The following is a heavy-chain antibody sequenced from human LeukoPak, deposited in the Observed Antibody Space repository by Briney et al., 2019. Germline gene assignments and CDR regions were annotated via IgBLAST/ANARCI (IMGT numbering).Heavy chain of an antibody. CDR3: ASSGYSYALDI. J-gene: IGHJ3*02. Sequence: PGGSLRLSCAASGFTFNNYAMGWVRQPPGKGLEWLSAIDGGGDATKYADSVKGRFTISRDNSKNTLYLQMNSLRAEDTAVYYCASSGYSYALDIWGQGTMVTVSS. V-gene: IGHV3-23*01. CDR2: IDGGGDAT. CDR1: GFTFNNYA. D-gene: IGHD5-18*01.